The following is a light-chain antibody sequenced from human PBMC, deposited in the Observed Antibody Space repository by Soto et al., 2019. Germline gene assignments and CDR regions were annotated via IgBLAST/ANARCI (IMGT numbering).Light chain of an antibody. Sequence: EIVLTQSPGTLSLSPGERATLSCRASQSVSSSYLAWYQQKPGQAPRLLIYGASSRATGIPDRFSGSGSGTDCPLTISRLAPEDFAVYYCHQYGSSPLFPFGQGTELESK. J-gene: IGKJ2*01. CDR3: HQYGSSPLFP. CDR1: QSVSSSY. V-gene: IGKV3-20*01. CDR2: GAS.